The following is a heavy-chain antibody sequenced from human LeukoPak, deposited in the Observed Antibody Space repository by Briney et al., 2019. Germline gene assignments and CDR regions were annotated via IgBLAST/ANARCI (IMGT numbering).Heavy chain of an antibody. V-gene: IGHV3-23*01. J-gene: IGHJ4*02. D-gene: IGHD3-3*01. CDR3: AKELWEGSGYVDY. Sequence: PGGSLRLSCAASGFTFYNYPMTWVRQAPGKGPEWVSAVSGSGDGTIYADSVKGRFTISRDNSKNTLSLQMNSLKAEDTALYYCAKELWEGSGYVDYWGQGILVTVSS. CDR1: GFTFYNYP. CDR2: VSGSGDGT.